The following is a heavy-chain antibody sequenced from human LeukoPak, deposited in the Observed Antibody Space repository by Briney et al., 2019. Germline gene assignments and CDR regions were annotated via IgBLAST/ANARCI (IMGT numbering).Heavy chain of an antibody. CDR3: ARFSPRAMGNYLDF. D-gene: IGHD7-27*01. V-gene: IGHV4-30-2*01. CDR2: IYPRGST. CDR1: GGSISSGSYS. Sequence: SETLSLTCAVSGGSISSGSYSWSWIRQPPGKGLEWIGYIYPRGSTYYNPSLKSRVILSLDKSANQFSLSLSSVTAADTAVYYCARFSPRAMGNYLDFWGQGTLVTVSS. J-gene: IGHJ4*02.